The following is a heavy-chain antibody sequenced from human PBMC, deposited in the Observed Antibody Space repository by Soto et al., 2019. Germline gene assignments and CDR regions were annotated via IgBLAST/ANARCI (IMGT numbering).Heavy chain of an antibody. D-gene: IGHD3-22*01. CDR1: GFTFSSYA. Sequence: EVQLLESGENLVQPGGSLRLSCAASGFTFSSYAMSWVRQAPGKGLEWVSGVSGSGASTYYADSVKGRFTISRDNSKNTLYLQMNSLRAEDTAVYYCAKNSKNAIYWCFDLWGRGTLVTVSS. V-gene: IGHV3-23*01. CDR2: VSGSGAST. CDR3: AKNSKNAIYWCFDL. J-gene: IGHJ2*01.